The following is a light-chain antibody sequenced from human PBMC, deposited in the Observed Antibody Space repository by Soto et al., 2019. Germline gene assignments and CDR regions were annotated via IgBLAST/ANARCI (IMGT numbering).Light chain of an antibody. CDR3: TSYTRSDTGV. J-gene: IGLJ3*02. CDR1: SRDVGGYNY. Sequence: QSALTQPASVSGSPGQSITISCTGTSRDVGGYNYVSWYQQHPGKAPKLIIYDVSNRPSGVSNRFSGSKSGNTASLTISGLQAEDEADYYCTSYTRSDTGVFGGGTKLTVL. CDR2: DVS. V-gene: IGLV2-14*01.